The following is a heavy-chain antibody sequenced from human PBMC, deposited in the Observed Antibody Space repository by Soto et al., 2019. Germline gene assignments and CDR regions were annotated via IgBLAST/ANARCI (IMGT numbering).Heavy chain of an antibody. Sequence: GSLKLSSPASGVTFSSYWMHWVRQAPWKGLVWVSRINSDGSSTSYADSVKGRFTISRDNAKNTLYLQMNSLRAEDTAVYYCARDFRVAILKTYSGTDVWGNGSTVTV. CDR1: GVTFSSYW. D-gene: IGHD3-9*01. J-gene: IGHJ6*04. CDR2: INSDGSST. V-gene: IGHV3-74*01. CDR3: ARDFRVAILKTYSGTDV.